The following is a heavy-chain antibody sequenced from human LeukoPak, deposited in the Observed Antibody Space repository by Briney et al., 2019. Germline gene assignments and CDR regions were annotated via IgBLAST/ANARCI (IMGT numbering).Heavy chain of an antibody. D-gene: IGHD6-19*01. J-gene: IGHJ4*02. CDR1: GFTFSRHG. V-gene: IGHV4-59*11. Sequence: PGGSLRLSCVASGFTFSRHGMNWVRQAPGKGLEWIGYIYYSGSTNYNPSLKSRVTISVDTSKNQFSLKLSSVTAADTAVYYCARGARYSSGPIDYWGQGTLVTVSS. CDR2: IYYSGST. CDR3: ARGARYSSGPIDY.